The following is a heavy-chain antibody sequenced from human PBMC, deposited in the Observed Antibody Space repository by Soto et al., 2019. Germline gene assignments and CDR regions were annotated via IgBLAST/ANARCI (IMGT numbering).Heavy chain of an antibody. Sequence: PGGSLRLSCEASGFTFRNYDMHWVRQGTGKGLEWVSGISAAGDPDYADSVKGRFTISRDNSKNTLYLQMNSLRAEDTAVYYCARWVEYSGSYGWFDPWGQGTLVTVSS. CDR2: ISAAGDP. V-gene: IGHV3-13*05. J-gene: IGHJ5*02. CDR3: ARWVEYSGSYGWFDP. D-gene: IGHD1-26*01. CDR1: GFTFRNYD.